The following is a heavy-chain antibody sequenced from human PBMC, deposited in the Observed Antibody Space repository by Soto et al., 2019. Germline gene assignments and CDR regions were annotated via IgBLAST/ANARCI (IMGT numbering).Heavy chain of an antibody. Sequence: SGTLSLTCAVSDFSISTGFYWGWIRQPPGKGLEWIGSIYHSGSTYYTPSLESRVTISVDTSKNEFSLQLSSVTAADTAVYYCARVMENIHRPPDYSPFPYWGQ. CDR3: ARVMENIHRPPDYSPFPY. CDR1: DFSISTGFY. V-gene: IGHV4-38-2*01. CDR2: IYHSGST. J-gene: IGHJ4*02. D-gene: IGHD3-9*01.